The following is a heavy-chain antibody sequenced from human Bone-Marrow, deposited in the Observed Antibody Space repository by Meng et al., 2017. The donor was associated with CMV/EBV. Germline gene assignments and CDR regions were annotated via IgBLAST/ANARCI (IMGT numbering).Heavy chain of an antibody. CDR3: ARTYYDFWSGYLHYFDY. V-gene: IGHV3-23*03. D-gene: IGHD3-3*01. CDR1: GFSFSSYL. CDR2: IYSGGGNI. Sequence: GGSLRLSCAASGFSFSSYLMTWVRQAPGKGLEWVSLIYSGGGNIQYADSVKGRFTISRDNAKNSLYLQMNSLRAEDTAVYYCARTYYDFWSGYLHYFDYWGQGTLVTVSS. J-gene: IGHJ4*02.